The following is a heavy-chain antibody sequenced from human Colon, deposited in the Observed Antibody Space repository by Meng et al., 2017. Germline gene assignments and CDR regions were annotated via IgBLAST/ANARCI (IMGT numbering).Heavy chain of an antibody. V-gene: IGHV7-4-1*02. CDR2: SNTKTGNP. D-gene: IGHD6-13*01. Sequence: QVQLVQSGSKLKKPGASVKVTCKTSGYLFSYYAMNWVRQAPGRGLEWMGWSNTKTGNPTYAQAFTGRFVFSLDTSVSTAYLQINDLKADDTAVYNCAREGSDSWIDYWGQGTLVTVSS. CDR1: GYLFSYYA. J-gene: IGHJ4*02. CDR3: AREGSDSWIDY.